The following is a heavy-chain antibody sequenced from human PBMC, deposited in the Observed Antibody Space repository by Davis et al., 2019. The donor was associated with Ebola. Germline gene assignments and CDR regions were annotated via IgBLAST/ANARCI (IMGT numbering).Heavy chain of an antibody. J-gene: IGHJ6*02. CDR2: ISSSSSYI. CDR3: AKTDTAVAGYFYFGMDV. CDR1: GFTFSSYS. Sequence: GESLKISCAASGFTFSSYSMNWVRQAPGRGLEWVSSISSSSSYIYYADSVKGRFTISRDNAKNSLYLQMNSLRVEDTALYYCAKTDTAVAGYFYFGMDVWGQGTTVTVSS. V-gene: IGHV3-21*04. D-gene: IGHD6-19*01.